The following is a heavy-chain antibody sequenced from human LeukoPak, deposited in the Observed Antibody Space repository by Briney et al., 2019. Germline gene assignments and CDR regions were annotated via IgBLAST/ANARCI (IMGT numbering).Heavy chain of an antibody. D-gene: IGHD2-21*01. J-gene: IGHJ5*02. V-gene: IGHV4-30-2*01. CDR1: GGSISSGAYY. CDR3: ARAGGENWFAP. CDR2: MYYTGST. Sequence: SQTLSLTCTVSGGSISSGAYYWSWIRQPPGKGLEWIGYMYYTGSTYYNPSLTSRVTISVETSKNQSSLKLSSVTAADPAVFYCARAGGENWFAPWGQGTLVTVSS.